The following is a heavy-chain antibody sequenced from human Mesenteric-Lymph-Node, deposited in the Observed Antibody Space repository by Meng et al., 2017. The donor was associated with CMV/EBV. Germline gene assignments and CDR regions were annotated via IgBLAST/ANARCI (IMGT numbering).Heavy chain of an antibody. V-gene: IGHV4-39*07. D-gene: IGHD3-10*01. Sequence: SETLSLTCTVSGGSISSSSYYWGWIRQPPGKGLEWIGSMYYTGSTYYNPSLISRVTISVDMSKSQFSLKLSSVTAAGTAVYYCAAYHGSTIFYYNGIDYWGQGTLVTVSS. J-gene: IGHJ4*02. CDR1: GGSISSSSYY. CDR3: AAYHGSTIFYYNGIDY. CDR2: MYYTGST.